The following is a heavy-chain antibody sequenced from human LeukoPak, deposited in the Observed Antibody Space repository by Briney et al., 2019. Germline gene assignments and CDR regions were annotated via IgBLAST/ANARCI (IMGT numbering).Heavy chain of an antibody. V-gene: IGHV1-69*06. J-gene: IGHJ4*02. D-gene: IGHD2-15*01. CDR1: GGTFSSYA. Sequence: SVKVSCTASGGTFSSYAISWVRQAPGQGLEWMGGIIPIFGTANYAQKFQGRVTITADKSTSTAYMELSSLRSEDTAVYYCARGYCSGGSCYVPGSDYFDYWGQGTLVTVSS. CDR3: ARGYCSGGSCYVPGSDYFDY. CDR2: IIPIFGTA.